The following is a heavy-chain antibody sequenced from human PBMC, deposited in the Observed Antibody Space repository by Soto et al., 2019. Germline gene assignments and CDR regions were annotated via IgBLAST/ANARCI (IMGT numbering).Heavy chain of an antibody. J-gene: IGHJ6*02. D-gene: IGHD1-26*01. CDR2: INHSGTT. Sequence: QVQLQQWGAGLLKPSETLSLTCAVYGGSFSDYFWSWIRQPPGKGLEWIGEINHSGTTNYNPSLKSRVTISLATSKNHFSLNLTSVTAADTAVYYSEATTKAYYYVMDVWGQGTTVTVSS. CDR1: GGSFSDYF. CDR3: EATTKAYYYVMDV. V-gene: IGHV4-34*01.